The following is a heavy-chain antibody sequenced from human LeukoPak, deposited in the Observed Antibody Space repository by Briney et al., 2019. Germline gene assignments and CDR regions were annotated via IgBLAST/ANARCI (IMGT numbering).Heavy chain of an antibody. V-gene: IGHV1-69*05. CDR1: GGTFSSYA. J-gene: IGHJ4*02. CDR2: IIPIFGTA. CDR3: ASVLAAAGRTY. Sequence: SVKVSCKASGGTFSSYAISWVRQAPGQGLDWMGGIIPIFGTANYAQKFQGRVTITTDESTSTAYMELSSLRSEDTAVYYCASVLAAAGRTYWGQGTLVTVSS. D-gene: IGHD6-13*01.